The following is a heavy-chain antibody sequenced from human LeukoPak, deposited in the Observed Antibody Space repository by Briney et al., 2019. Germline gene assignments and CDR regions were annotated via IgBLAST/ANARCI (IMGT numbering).Heavy chain of an antibody. D-gene: IGHD3-10*01. CDR1: GGSFSGYY. Sequence: SETLSLTCAVYGGSFSGYYWSWIRQPPGKGLEWIGEINHSGSTNYNPSLKSRVTTSVDTSKNQFSLKLSSVTAADTAVYYCARGLVSKTVGRIYYGSGSYLVYFDYWGQGTLVTVSS. CDR3: ARGLVSKTVGRIYYGSGSYLVYFDY. V-gene: IGHV4-34*01. CDR2: INHSGST. J-gene: IGHJ4*02.